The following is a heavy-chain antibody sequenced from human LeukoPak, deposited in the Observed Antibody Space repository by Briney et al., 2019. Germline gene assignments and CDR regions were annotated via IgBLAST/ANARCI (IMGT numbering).Heavy chain of an antibody. D-gene: IGHD1-26*01. CDR3: AARYSRTYYWHS. J-gene: IGHJ4*02. CDR1: GGSIISSLYY. Sequence: SETPSLTSTVSGGSIISSLYYYGCVSHSPRDWMGWIGSFYSTGSTYYNPSLKSPVTIPVNTSKNKFSLKLSSVTAADTAVYYCAARYSRTYYWHSWGQGTLVTVSS. CDR2: FYSTGST. V-gene: IGHV4-39*05.